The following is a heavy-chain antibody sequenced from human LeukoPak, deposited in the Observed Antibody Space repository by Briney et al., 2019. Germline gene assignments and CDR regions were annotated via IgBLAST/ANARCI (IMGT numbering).Heavy chain of an antibody. CDR3: TRAVGATAPPIDY. CDR1: GFTFSSYG. J-gene: IGHJ4*02. V-gene: IGHV3-33*01. CDR2: IWYDGSNK. Sequence: GRSLRLFCAASGFTFSSYGMHWVRQAPGKGLEWVAVIWYDGSNKYYADSVKGRFTISRDNSKNTLYLQMNSLRAEDTAVYYCTRAVGATAPPIDYWGQGTLVTVSS. D-gene: IGHD1-26*01.